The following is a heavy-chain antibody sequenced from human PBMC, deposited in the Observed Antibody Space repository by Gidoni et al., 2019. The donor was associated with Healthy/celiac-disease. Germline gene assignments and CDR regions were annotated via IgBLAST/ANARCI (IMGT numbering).Heavy chain of an antibody. D-gene: IGHD6-6*01. V-gene: IGHV1-18*01. J-gene: IGHJ4*02. Sequence: MGRISAYNGNTNYAQKLQGRVTMTTDTSTSTAYMELRSLRSDDTAVYYCAREYWPGYSSSSGYWGQGTLVTVSS. CDR2: ISAYNGNT. CDR3: AREYWPGYSSSSGY.